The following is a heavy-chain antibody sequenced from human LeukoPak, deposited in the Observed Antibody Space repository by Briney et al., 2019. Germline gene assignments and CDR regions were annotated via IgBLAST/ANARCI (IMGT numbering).Heavy chain of an antibody. CDR1: GGAISSLY. CDR2: VYTSGST. J-gene: IGHJ4*02. CDR3: ARQYCSSTSCSYYFDY. D-gene: IGHD2-2*01. V-gene: IGHV4-4*07. Sequence: SETLSRTWTVSGGAISSLYCIWIPHPAGYGLELIGRVYTSGSTNYNPSLRSRVTMSVDTSKNQFSLKLSSVTAADTAVYYCARQYCSSTSCSYYFDYWGQGTLVTVSS.